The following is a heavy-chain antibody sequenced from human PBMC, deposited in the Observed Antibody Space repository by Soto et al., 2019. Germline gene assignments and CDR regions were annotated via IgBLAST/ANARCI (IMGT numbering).Heavy chain of an antibody. CDR3: ARRALRGLYYYGMDV. CDR1: GYSFTSYW. J-gene: IGHJ6*02. CDR2: IDPSDSYT. Sequence: PGESLKISCKGSGYSFTSYWISWVRQMPGKGLEWMGRIDPSDSYTNYSPSFQGHVTISADKSISTAYLQWSSLKASDAAMYYCARRALRGLYYYGMDVWGQGTTVTVSS. V-gene: IGHV5-10-1*01. D-gene: IGHD1-26*01.